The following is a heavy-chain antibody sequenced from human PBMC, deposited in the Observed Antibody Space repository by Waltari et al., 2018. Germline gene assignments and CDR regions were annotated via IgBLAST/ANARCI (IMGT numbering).Heavy chain of an antibody. D-gene: IGHD4-17*01. CDR3: ASWNDYGDYFKAFDI. J-gene: IGHJ3*02. V-gene: IGHV4-39*01. CDR2: IYYSGRT. Sequence: QLQLQESGPGLVKPSETLSLTCTVSGGSISSSSYYWGWIRQPPGKGLEWIGSIYYSGRTYYNPSLKSRVTISVDTSKNQFSLKLSSVTAADTAVYYCASWNDYGDYFKAFDIWGQGTMVTVSS. CDR1: GGSISSSSYY.